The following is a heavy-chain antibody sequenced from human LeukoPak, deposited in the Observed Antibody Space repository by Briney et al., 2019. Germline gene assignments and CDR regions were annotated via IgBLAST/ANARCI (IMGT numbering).Heavy chain of an antibody. V-gene: IGHV4-59*01. CDR1: GGSISSYY. CDR2: IYYSGST. D-gene: IGHD3-10*01. Sequence: SETLSLTCTVSGGSISSYYWSWIRQPPGKGLEWIGYIYYSGSTNYNPSLKSRVTISVDTSKNQFSLKLSSVTAADTAVYYCARARSRGVVDYWGQGTLVTVSS. CDR3: ARARSRGVVDY. J-gene: IGHJ4*02.